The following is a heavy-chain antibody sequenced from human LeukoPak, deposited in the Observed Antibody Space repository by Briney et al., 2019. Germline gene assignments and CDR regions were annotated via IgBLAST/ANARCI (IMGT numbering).Heavy chain of an antibody. CDR3: ARGARYYDFWSGYYTNWFDP. CDR2: MSPNRGNT. D-gene: IGHD3-3*01. Sequence: GASVKVSCKASGYTFTSYDINWVRQATGQGLEWMGWMSPNRGNTGYAQKFQGRVTMTRNTSISTAYMELSSLRSEDTAVYYCARGARYYDFWSGYYTNWFDPWGQRTLVTVSS. J-gene: IGHJ5*02. V-gene: IGHV1-8*01. CDR1: GYTFTSYD.